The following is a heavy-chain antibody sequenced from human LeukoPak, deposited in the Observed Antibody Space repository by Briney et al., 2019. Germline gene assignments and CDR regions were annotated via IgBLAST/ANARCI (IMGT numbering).Heavy chain of an antibody. D-gene: IGHD4-23*01. CDR3: AAVNSNTVGIDY. CDR1: GGSISNSSYY. J-gene: IGHJ4*02. CDR2: IYYSGST. V-gene: IGHV4-39*01. Sequence: KASETLSLTCTVSGGSISNSSYYWGWIRQPPGKGLEWIGSIYYSGSTYYNPSLKSRVTISVDTSKNQFSLKLSSVTAADTAVYYCAAVNSNTVGIDYWGQGTLVTVSS.